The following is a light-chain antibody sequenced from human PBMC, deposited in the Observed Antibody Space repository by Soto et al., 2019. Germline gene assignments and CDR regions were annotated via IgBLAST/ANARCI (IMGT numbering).Light chain of an antibody. Sequence: QSVLTQPASVSGSPGQSITISCTGTRSDVGSYNYVSWYRQSPGKAPKLMIYHIRHRHSGVSNRFSGSKSGTTASLTISGLEVEHEADYYCNSHRDNNTRVFGGGTKVTVL. CDR1: RSDVGSYNY. V-gene: IGLV2-14*01. J-gene: IGLJ3*02. CDR2: HIR. CDR3: NSHRDNNTRV.